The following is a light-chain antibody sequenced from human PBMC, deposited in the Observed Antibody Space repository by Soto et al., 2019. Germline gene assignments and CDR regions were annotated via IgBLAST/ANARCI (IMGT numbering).Light chain of an antibody. CDR3: SSYTSSSTDV. Sequence: QSVLTQPASVSGSPGQSITISCTGTSSDVGGYNYVSWYQQHPGKAPKLMIYDVSNRPSGVSNRFSGSKSGNTASLTISGLQAEDEADYYCSSYTSSSTDVFGTVTKVTVL. CDR2: DVS. CDR1: SSDVGGYNY. V-gene: IGLV2-14*01. J-gene: IGLJ1*01.